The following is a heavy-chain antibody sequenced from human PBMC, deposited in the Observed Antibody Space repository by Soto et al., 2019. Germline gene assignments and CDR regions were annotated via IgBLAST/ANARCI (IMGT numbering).Heavy chain of an antibody. CDR1: GFIFGDYA. V-gene: IGHV3-23*04. CDR3: AKDWTHLDY. D-gene: IGHD3-3*01. CDR2: VRGSNDNT. J-gene: IGHJ4*02. Sequence: EVQLVESGGNLVQPGGSLRLSCEASGFIFGDYAMSWVRQAPGKGLEWLSLVRGSNDNTYYADSVRGRFTISRDNSRNTLYLQMNSLRVDDTAIYYCAKDWTHLDYWGQGPLVTVSS.